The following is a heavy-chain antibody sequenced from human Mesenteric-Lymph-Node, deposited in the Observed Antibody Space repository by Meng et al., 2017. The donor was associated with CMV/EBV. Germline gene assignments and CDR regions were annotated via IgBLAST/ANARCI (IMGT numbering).Heavy chain of an antibody. CDR3: ARTESSRTYYYRFEY. CDR1: GYSISSGYY. Sequence: SETLSLTCTVSGYSISSGYYWGWIRQSPGKGLEWIGSIYHSGSTYYNPSLKSRVTISVDTAKNQVSLKLSSVTAADTAMYYCARTESSRTYYYRFEYWGQGTLVTVSS. D-gene: IGHD1-26*01. CDR2: IYHSGST. V-gene: IGHV4-38-2*02. J-gene: IGHJ4*02.